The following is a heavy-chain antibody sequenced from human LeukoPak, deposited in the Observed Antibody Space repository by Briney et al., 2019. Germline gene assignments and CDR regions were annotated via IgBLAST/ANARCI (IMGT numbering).Heavy chain of an antibody. D-gene: IGHD2-15*01. Sequence: GGSLRLSCVASGVTLSNYAMSWARQAPGKGLEWVSGISSSGSRGNTYYGDSVKGRFTISRDNAKNSLYLQMNSLRAEDTAVYYCARDKAQVVLPMDVWGQGTTVTVSS. CDR3: ARDKAQVVLPMDV. J-gene: IGHJ6*02. CDR1: GVTLSNYA. V-gene: IGHV3-21*01. CDR2: ISSSGSRGNT.